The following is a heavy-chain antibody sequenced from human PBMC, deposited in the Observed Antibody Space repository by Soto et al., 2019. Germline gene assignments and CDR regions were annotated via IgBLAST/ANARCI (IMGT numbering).Heavy chain of an antibody. J-gene: IGHJ4*02. V-gene: IGHV4-59*01. Sequence: QVQLQESGPGLVKPSETLSLTCTVSGGSISSYYWSWIRQPPGKGLEWIGYMYYSGRTNYNPSLKSRVTISVDTSKNQFSLKLRSVTAADTAVYYCARASCISTSCYAWELGFDYWGQGTLVTVSS. CDR3: ARASCISTSCYAWELGFDY. D-gene: IGHD2-2*01. CDR1: GGSISSYY. CDR2: MYYSGRT.